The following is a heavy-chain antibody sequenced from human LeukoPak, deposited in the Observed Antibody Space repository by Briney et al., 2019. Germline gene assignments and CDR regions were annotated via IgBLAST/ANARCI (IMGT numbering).Heavy chain of an antibody. J-gene: IGHJ6*03. V-gene: IGHV1-2*02. CDR3: ARDRPAAPYYYYYMDV. CDR1: GYTFTGYY. D-gene: IGHD2-15*01. Sequence: ASVKVSCKASGYTFTGYYMHWVRQAPGQGLEWMGWINPNSGGTNYAQKFQGRVTMTRDTSISTAYMELSGLRSDDTAVYYCARDRPAAPYYYYYMDVWGKGTTVTISS. CDR2: INPNSGGT.